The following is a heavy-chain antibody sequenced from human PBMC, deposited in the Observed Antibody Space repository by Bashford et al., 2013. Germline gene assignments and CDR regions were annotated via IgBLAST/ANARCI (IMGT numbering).Heavy chain of an antibody. CDR3: AILHLLEVYYYSGMGR. J-gene: IGHJ6*01. D-gene: IGHD1-26*01. V-gene: IGHV3-23*01. CDR2: ISDSGDRT. Sequence: VRQAPGKGLEWVSTISDSGDRTHYADSVEGRFTISRDNSKNTLYLQMNSLRAGDTAVYYCAILHLLEVYYYSGMGRLGAKGTTVTVSS.